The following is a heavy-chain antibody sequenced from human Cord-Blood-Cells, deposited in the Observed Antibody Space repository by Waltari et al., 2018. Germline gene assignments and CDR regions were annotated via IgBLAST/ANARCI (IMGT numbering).Heavy chain of an antibody. D-gene: IGHD3-3*01. Sequence: QITLKESGPTLVKPTQTLPLTCTFSGFSLRTSGAGVAWVRHPPGKALEWLALISWDDDKRYSPSLKSRLTITKDTSKNQVVLTMTNMDPVDTATYYCAHRRYSAIFGVVMGPDYYFDYWGQGTLVTVSS. CDR2: ISWDDDK. J-gene: IGHJ4*02. V-gene: IGHV2-5*02. CDR1: GFSLRTSGAG. CDR3: AHRRYSAIFGVVMGPDYYFDY.